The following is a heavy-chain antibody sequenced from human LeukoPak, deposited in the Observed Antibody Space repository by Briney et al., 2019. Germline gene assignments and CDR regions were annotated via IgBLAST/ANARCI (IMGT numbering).Heavy chain of an antibody. CDR1: GGTFSSYA. CDR3: ARDRPVVVVAATTYYDAFDI. J-gene: IGHJ3*02. D-gene: IGHD2-15*01. CDR2: ISAYNGNT. Sequence: ASVKVSCKASGGTFSSYAISWVRQAPGQGLEWMGWISAYNGNTNYEQKLQGRVTMTTDTSTSTAYMELRSLRSDDTAVYYCARDRPVVVVAATTYYDAFDIWGQGTMVTVSS. V-gene: IGHV1-18*01.